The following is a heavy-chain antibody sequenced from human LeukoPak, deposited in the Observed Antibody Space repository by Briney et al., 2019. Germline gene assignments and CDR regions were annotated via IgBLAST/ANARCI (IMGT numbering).Heavy chain of an antibody. D-gene: IGHD3-3*01. Sequence: ASVKVSCKASGYTFTGYYMHWVRQAPGQGLEWMGWINPNSGGTNYAQKFQGRVTMTRDTSISTAYMELSRLRSDDTAVYYCARDKSDLWSGYYLPLDYWGQGTLVTVSS. J-gene: IGHJ4*02. CDR3: ARDKSDLWSGYYLPLDY. V-gene: IGHV1-2*02. CDR2: INPNSGGT. CDR1: GYTFTGYY.